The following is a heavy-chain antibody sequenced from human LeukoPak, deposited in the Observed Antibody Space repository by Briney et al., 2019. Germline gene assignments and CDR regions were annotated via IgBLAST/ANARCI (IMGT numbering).Heavy chain of an antibody. J-gene: IGHJ4*02. Sequence: PGGSLRLSCAASGFTVSSSYMSWVRQAPGKGLEWIGSIYYSGSSFDNPALKSRVTISVDTSKNQFSLKLSSVTAADTAVYYCARHRSGWLQSSLDYWGQGTLVTVSS. CDR2: IYYSGSS. V-gene: IGHV4-39*01. CDR1: GFTVSSSY. D-gene: IGHD5-24*01. CDR3: ARHRSGWLQSSLDY.